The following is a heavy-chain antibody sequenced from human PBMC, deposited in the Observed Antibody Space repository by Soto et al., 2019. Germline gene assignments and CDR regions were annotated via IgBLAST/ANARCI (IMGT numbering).Heavy chain of an antibody. CDR2: INTDNGDT. Sequence: QVQLVQSGAEVKMPGASVKISCKTSGYFFSDYAVHWVRQAPGQWLEWMGWINTDNGDTKFSRKFQDRVTITRDISATTTYMDLTSLTTEDTAVYYCTRGGRHADSEGSYRHFDYWGQGTLVTVSS. V-gene: IGHV1-3*04. CDR3: TRGGRHADSEGSYRHFDY. D-gene: IGHD1-26*01. J-gene: IGHJ4*02. CDR1: GYFFSDYA.